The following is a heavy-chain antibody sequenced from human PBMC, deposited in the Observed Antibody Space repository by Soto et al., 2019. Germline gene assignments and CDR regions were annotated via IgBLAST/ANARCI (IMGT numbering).Heavy chain of an antibody. CDR1: GYTFTSYG. CDR3: ARDGPHDYSNYENWFDP. Sequence: QVQLVQSGAEVKKPGASVKVSCKASGYTFTSYGISWVRQAPGQGLEWMGWIIAYNGNTNYAQKLQGRVTMTTDTSTSTAYMELRSLRSDDTAVYYCARDGPHDYSNYENWFDPWGQGTLVTVSS. D-gene: IGHD4-4*01. V-gene: IGHV1-18*04. CDR2: IIAYNGNT. J-gene: IGHJ5*02.